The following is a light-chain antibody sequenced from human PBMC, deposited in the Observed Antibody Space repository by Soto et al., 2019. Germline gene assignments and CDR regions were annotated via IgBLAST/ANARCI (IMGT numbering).Light chain of an antibody. CDR2: DAS. V-gene: IGKV1-33*01. CDR1: QDISNY. CDR3: QHRDT. J-gene: IGKJ4*01. Sequence: DIQMTQSPSSLSASVGDRVTITCQASQDISNYLNWYQQKPGKAPKLLIYDASNLETGVPSRFSGSGSGTDFTFTISSLQPEDIATYYCQHRDTFGGGTKV.